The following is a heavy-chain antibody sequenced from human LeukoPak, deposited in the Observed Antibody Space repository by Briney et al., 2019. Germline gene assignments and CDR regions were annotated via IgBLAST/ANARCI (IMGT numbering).Heavy chain of an antibody. J-gene: IGHJ3*02. CDR1: GYSFTSYA. Sequence: ASVKVSCKASGYSFTSYAINWVRQAPGQGLEWMGWISAYNGNTNYAQKLQGRVTMTTDTSTSTAYMELRSLRSDDTAVYYCARVNGGCSSTSCYNPDDAFDIWGQGTMVTVSS. V-gene: IGHV1-18*01. D-gene: IGHD2-2*02. CDR2: ISAYNGNT. CDR3: ARVNGGCSSTSCYNPDDAFDI.